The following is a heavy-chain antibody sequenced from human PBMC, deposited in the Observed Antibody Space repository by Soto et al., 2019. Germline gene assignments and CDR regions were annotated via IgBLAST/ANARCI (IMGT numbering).Heavy chain of an antibody. J-gene: IGHJ6*02. D-gene: IGHD3-10*01. Sequence: PSETLSLTCAVSGGSISSGGYSWSWIRQPPGKGLEWIGYIYHSGSTYYNPSLKSRVTISVDRSKNQFSLKLSSVTAAATAVYYCARGLTMVRGVGGMDVWGQGTTVTVSS. V-gene: IGHV4-30-2*01. CDR2: IYHSGST. CDR3: ARGLTMVRGVGGMDV. CDR1: GGSISSGGYS.